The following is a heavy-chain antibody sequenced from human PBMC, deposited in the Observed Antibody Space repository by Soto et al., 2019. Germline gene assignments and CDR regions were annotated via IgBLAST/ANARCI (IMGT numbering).Heavy chain of an antibody. CDR2: IKSKSDGGAI. CDR1: GFTFSDAW. Sequence: GGSLRLSCAAYGFTFSDAWMSWVRQAPGKGLEWVGRIKSKSDGGAIDYAAPVKGRFIISRDDSKNTLYLQMNSLKTEDTAVYYCTTDPAVTMIRGNYYYYAMDVWGQGTTVTVSS. D-gene: IGHD3-10*01. J-gene: IGHJ6*02. CDR3: TTDPAVTMIRGNYYYYAMDV. V-gene: IGHV3-15*01.